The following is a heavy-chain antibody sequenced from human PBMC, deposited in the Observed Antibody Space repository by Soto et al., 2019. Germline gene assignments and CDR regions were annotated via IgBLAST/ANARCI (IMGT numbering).Heavy chain of an antibody. CDR2: ISSGGDNT. V-gene: IGHV3-23*01. CDR3: AKAFDSSSSGRYDMDV. D-gene: IGHD6-19*01. Sequence: GGTLRLSCAASVFTFSSHAMSWVRQAPGKGLEWVSTISSGGDNTYSADSLKGRFTISRDNSKNTLYLQINSLRAEDTAVYHCAKAFDSSSSGRYDMDVWGQGTTVTASS. J-gene: IGHJ6*02. CDR1: VFTFSSHA.